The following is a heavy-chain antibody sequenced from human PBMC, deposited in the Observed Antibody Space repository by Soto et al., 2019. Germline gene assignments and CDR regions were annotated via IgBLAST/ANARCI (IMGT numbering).Heavy chain of an antibody. CDR2: IYPTDSDT. Sequence: GESLKISCKGSGYSFTTYWIGWVRQMPGKGLEWMGIIYPTDSDTRYSASFQGQVTISADKSISTAYLQWSSLKASDTAMYYRARTVREQWLADYWGRGTLVTVSS. CDR3: ARTVREQWLADY. V-gene: IGHV5-51*01. D-gene: IGHD6-19*01. CDR1: GYSFTTYW. J-gene: IGHJ4*02.